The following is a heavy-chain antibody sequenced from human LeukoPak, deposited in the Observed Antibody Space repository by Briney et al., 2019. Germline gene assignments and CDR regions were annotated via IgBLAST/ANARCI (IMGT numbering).Heavy chain of an antibody. CDR2: INPNNGGT. CDR3: ARGYSSPVPNFDY. J-gene: IGHJ4*02. CDR1: GYTFTDYY. D-gene: IGHD6-13*01. V-gene: IGHV1-2*02. Sequence: AASVKVSCKASGYTFTDYYMHWVRQAPGLGLEWMGWINPNNGGTSYAQKFQGRVTMTRDTSITTSYMELPSLTSDDTAVYYCARGYSSPVPNFDYWGQGTLVTVSS.